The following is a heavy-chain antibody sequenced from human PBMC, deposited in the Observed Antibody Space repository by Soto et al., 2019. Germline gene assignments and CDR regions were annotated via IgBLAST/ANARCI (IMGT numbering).Heavy chain of an antibody. J-gene: IGHJ6*02. V-gene: IGHV4-30-4*08. CDR1: GGSISSEYFH. D-gene: IGHD3-10*01. Sequence: QVQLQQSGPGLVEPSQTLSLTCAVSGGSISSEYFHWTWIRQSPGKGLEWIGYIHYTGSIMYNPSSKSRLTMAVYTTKNQFSLQLHSVTAPDTAVYFCAREDDGGDRNYYGLDVWGQGTTVTVSS. CDR3: AREDDGGDRNYYGLDV. CDR2: IHYTGSI.